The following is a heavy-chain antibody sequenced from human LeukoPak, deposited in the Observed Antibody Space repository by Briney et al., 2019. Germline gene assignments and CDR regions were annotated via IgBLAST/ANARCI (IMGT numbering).Heavy chain of an antibody. D-gene: IGHD5-12*01. CDR1: EFTLSSYE. CDR2: IGGNNI. CDR3: AKAGGGYPFDY. V-gene: IGHV3-48*03. J-gene: IGHJ4*02. Sequence: PGGSLRLSCAASEFTLSSYEMNWVRQAPGKGLEWLSYIGGNNIYYADSVKGRFTISRDNAKNSLYLQMNSLRAEDTAVYYCAKAGGGYPFDYWGQGTLVTVSS.